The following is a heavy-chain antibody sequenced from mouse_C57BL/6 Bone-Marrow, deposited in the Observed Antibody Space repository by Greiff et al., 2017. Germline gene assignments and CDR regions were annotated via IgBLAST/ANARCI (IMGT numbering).Heavy chain of an antibody. D-gene: IGHD4-1*01. CDR2: INPNNGGT. Sequence: VQLKESGPELVKPGASVKIPCKASGYTFTDYNMDWVKQSHGKSLEWIGDINPNNGGTIYNQKFKGKATLTVDKSSSTAYMALRSLTSEDTAVYYCAREGANWDWYFDVWGTGTTVTVSS. J-gene: IGHJ1*03. CDR1: GYTFTDYN. CDR3: AREGANWDWYFDV. V-gene: IGHV1-18*01.